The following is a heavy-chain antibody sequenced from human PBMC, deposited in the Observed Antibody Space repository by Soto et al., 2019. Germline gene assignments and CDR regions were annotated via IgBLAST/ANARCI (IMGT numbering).Heavy chain of an antibody. CDR2: IIPILGIA. V-gene: IGHV1-69*04. CDR1: GGTFSSYT. Sequence: SVKVSCKASGGTFSSYTISWVRQAPGQGLEWMGRIIPILGIANYAQKFQGRVTITADKSTSTAYMELSSLRSEDTAVYYCARDPAYHGSGNFDYWGQGTLVTVSS. D-gene: IGHD3-10*01. J-gene: IGHJ4*02. CDR3: ARDPAYHGSGNFDY.